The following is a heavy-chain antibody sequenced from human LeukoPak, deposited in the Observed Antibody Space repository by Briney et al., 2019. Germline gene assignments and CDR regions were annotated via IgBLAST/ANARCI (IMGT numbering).Heavy chain of an antibody. V-gene: IGHV3-73*01. Sequence: PGGPLRLSCAASGFTFSGSAMHWVRQASGKGLEWVGRIRSKANSYATAYAASVKGRFTISRDDSKNTAYLQMNSLKTEDTAVYYCTRFEYSSSQGGRGTLVTVSS. CDR2: IRSKANSYAT. CDR3: TRFEYSSSQ. D-gene: IGHD6-6*01. CDR1: GFTFSGSA. J-gene: IGHJ4*02.